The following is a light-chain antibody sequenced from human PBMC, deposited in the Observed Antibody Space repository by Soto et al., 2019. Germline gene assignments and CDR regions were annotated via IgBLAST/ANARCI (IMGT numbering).Light chain of an antibody. CDR2: DVT. J-gene: IGLJ1*01. V-gene: IGLV2-14*01. CDR1: SSDVGGYNY. CDR3: NSYKSSRTYV. Sequence: QSALTQPASVSGSPGQSITISCTGTSSDVGGYNYVSWYQQHPGKAPKLMIYDVTNRPSGVSNRFSGSKSGNTASLTISGLQAEDEDDYYCNSYKSSRTYVFGVGTKVTVL.